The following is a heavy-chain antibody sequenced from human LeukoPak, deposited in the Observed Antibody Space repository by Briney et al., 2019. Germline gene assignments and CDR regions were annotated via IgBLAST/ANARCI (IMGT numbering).Heavy chain of an antibody. V-gene: IGHV3-48*01. CDR3: ARGGTMALLAFDI. CDR1: GFTFSNFN. D-gene: IGHD1-7*01. Sequence: GGSLRLSCAASGFTFSNFNTNWVRQAPGKGLEWVSYISTSSSTIYYADSVKGRFTISRDNSKNTLYLQMNSLRAEDTAVYYCARGGTMALLAFDIWGQGTMVTVSS. J-gene: IGHJ3*02. CDR2: ISTSSSTI.